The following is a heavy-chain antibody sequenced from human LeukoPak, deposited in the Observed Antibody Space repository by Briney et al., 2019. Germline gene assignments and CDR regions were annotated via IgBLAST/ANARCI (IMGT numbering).Heavy chain of an antibody. CDR2: ISSSSRYI. Sequence: GGSLRLSCAASGFNFSSYSMNWVRQAPGKGLEWVSSISSSSRYIYYADSVKGRFTISRDNAKNSLYLQMNSLRAEDTAVYYCARDTRYSSNLEPGRWGQGTLVTVSS. D-gene: IGHD6-13*01. CDR1: GFNFSSYS. V-gene: IGHV3-21*01. J-gene: IGHJ4*02. CDR3: ARDTRYSSNLEPGR.